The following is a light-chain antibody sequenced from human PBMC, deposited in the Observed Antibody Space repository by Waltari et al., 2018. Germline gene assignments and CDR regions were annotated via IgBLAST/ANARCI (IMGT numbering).Light chain of an antibody. CDR1: SSDIGGYNC. CDR3: NSYAGTNTMV. V-gene: IGLV2-8*01. J-gene: IGLJ2*01. Sequence: QSALTQPPSASGSPGQSVTIPCTGTSSDIGGYNCFSWYQQHPGKAPKPMIYDVTKRPSGVPDRFSGSKSGNTAYLTVSGLQAEDEADYYCNSYAGTNTMVFGGGTKLTVL. CDR2: DVT.